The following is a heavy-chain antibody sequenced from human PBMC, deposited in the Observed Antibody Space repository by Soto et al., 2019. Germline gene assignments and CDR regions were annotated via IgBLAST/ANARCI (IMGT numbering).Heavy chain of an antibody. CDR2: INHSGST. V-gene: IGHV4-34*01. J-gene: IGHJ5*02. Sequence: SETLSLTCAVYGGSFSCYYWSWIRQPPGKGLEWIGEINHSGSTNYNPSLKSRVTISVDTSKNQFSLKLSSVTAADTAVYYCAREVGVDIVATIRGGHWFDPWGQGTLVTVSS. CDR3: AREVGVDIVATIRGGHWFDP. CDR1: GGSFSCYY. D-gene: IGHD5-12*01.